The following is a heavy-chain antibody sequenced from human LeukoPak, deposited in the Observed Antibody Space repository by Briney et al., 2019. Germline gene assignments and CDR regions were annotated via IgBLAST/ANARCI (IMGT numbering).Heavy chain of an antibody. Sequence: GESLKISCKSSGYSFTNNWIGWVRQMPGKGLEWMGIIYPGDSNTKYSPPFQGQVTISVDKSITTAYLQWSSLKASDTAMYYCVRSPACSGGDCYPNWFDPWGQGTLVTVSS. CDR3: VRSPACSGGDCYPNWFDP. CDR2: IYPGDSNT. J-gene: IGHJ5*02. D-gene: IGHD2-15*01. V-gene: IGHV5-51*01. CDR1: GYSFTNNW.